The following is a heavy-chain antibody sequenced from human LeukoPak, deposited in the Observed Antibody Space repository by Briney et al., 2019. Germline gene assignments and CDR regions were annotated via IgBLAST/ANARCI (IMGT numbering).Heavy chain of an antibody. V-gene: IGHV3-30*01. Sequence: GGSLRLSCAASGFTFSSYAMHWVRQAPGKGLEWVAVISYDGSNKYYADSVKGRFTISRDNSKNTLYLQMNSLRAEDTAVYYCARASVSIAARRESDYYYYMDVWGKGTMVTVSS. J-gene: IGHJ6*03. CDR3: ARASVSIAARRESDYYYYMDV. CDR2: ISYDGSNK. D-gene: IGHD6-6*01. CDR1: GFTFSSYA.